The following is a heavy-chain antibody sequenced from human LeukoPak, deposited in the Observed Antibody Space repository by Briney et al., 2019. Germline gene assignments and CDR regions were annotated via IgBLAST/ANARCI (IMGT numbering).Heavy chain of an antibody. CDR3: AREVAAAGTAFDY. D-gene: IGHD6-13*01. Sequence: PGGSLRLSCAAPGFTFSAYAMHWVRQAPGKGLEWVAVISYDGSNKYYADSVKGRFTISRDNSKNTVYLQMNSLRAEDTAVYYCAREVAAAGTAFDYWGQGTLVTVSS. CDR2: ISYDGSNK. V-gene: IGHV3-30-3*01. CDR1: GFTFSAYA. J-gene: IGHJ4*02.